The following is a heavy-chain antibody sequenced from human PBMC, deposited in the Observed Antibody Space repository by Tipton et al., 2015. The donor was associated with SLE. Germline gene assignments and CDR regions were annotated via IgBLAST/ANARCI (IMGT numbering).Heavy chain of an antibody. CDR1: GFTVSSNY. CDR2: ISPSVST. J-gene: IGHJ4*02. CDR3: ARSAPDSSAYPTFFDY. D-gene: IGHD3-22*01. V-gene: IGHV4-34*01. Sequence: LRLSCAASGFTVSSNYMSWVRQAPGKGLEWIGEISPSVSTNYNPSLKSRVTISVDTSKNQYSLKLNSVIAADTAVYYCARSAPDSSAYPTFFDYWGQGTPVTVSS.